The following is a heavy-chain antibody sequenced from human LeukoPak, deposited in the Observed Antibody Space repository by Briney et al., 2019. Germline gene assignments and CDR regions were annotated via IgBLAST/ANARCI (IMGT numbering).Heavy chain of an antibody. CDR2: IKQDGSEK. J-gene: IGHJ4*02. D-gene: IGHD3-3*01. CDR3: ARGPLWSGYSPGY. V-gene: IGHV3-7*01. Sequence: GGSLRLSCAASGFTFSRYWMNWVRQTPGKGLEWVAIIKQDGSEKYYVDSMKGRFTISRDNAKKLLYLQMNSLRAEDTAVYYCARGPLWSGYSPGYWGQGTLVTVSS. CDR1: GFTFSRYW.